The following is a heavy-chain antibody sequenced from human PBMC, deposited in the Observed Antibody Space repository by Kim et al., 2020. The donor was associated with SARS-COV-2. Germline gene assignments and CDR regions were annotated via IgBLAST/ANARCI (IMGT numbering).Heavy chain of an antibody. Sequence: SVKVSCKASGGTFSSYAISWVRQAPGQGLEWMGGIIPIFGTANYAQKFQGRVTITADESTSTAYMELSSLRSEDTAVYYCARGPAAILSEVYYYGMDVWGQGTTVTVSS. D-gene: IGHD2-2*01. V-gene: IGHV1-69*13. CDR3: ARGPAAILSEVYYYGMDV. CDR1: GGTFSSYA. J-gene: IGHJ6*02. CDR2: IIPIFGTA.